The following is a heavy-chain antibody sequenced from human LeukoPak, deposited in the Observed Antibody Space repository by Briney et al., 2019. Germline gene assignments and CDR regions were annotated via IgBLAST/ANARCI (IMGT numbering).Heavy chain of an antibody. V-gene: IGHV4-61*02. D-gene: IGHD3-9*01. J-gene: IGHJ3*02. CDR1: GGSISSGSYY. CDR3: ARDLDTGSYDAFDI. CDR2: IYTSGST. Sequence: PSETLSLTCTVSGGSISSGSYYWSWIRQPAGKGLEWIGRIYTSGSTNYNPSLKSRVTISVDTSKNQFSLKLSSVTAADTAVYYCARDLDTGSYDAFDIWGQGTMVTVSS.